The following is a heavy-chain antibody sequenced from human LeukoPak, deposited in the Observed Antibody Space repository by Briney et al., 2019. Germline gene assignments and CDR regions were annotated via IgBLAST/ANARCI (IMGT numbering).Heavy chain of an antibody. CDR3: ATDKVLTGYRQLFDY. D-gene: IGHD3-9*01. Sequence: ASVKVSCKASGYIFTSYAIQWVRQAPGQRLEWMGWINAGNGNTRYSEKFQDKITITSDKSATTVYMELSSLTSEDTAVYYCATDKVLTGYRQLFDYWGQGPLVTVSS. CDR1: GYIFTSYA. V-gene: IGHV1-3*01. J-gene: IGHJ4*02. CDR2: INAGNGNT.